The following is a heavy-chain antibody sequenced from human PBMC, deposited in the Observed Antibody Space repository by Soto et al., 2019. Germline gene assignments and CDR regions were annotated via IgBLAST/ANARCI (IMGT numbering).Heavy chain of an antibody. Sequence: QVQLVQSGAEVKKPGASVKVSCKASGYTFTSYGISWVRQAPGQGLEWMGWISAYNGNTNYAPKLQGRVTMTTDTSKSTAYMEMRSLRYDDTAVYYCARDRGGIVPAAIPSDYWGQGTLVTVSS. CDR2: ISAYNGNT. V-gene: IGHV1-18*01. D-gene: IGHD2-2*01. CDR1: GYTFTSYG. CDR3: ARDRGGIVPAAIPSDY. J-gene: IGHJ4*02.